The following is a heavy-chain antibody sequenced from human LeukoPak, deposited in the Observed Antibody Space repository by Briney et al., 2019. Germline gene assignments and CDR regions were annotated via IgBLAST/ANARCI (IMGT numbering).Heavy chain of an antibody. Sequence: PGGSLRLSCAASGFTVSSNYMSWVRQAPGKGLEWVSVIYSGGNTYYADSVKGRFTISRDNSKNTLYLQMNSLRAEDTAVYYCARDRVGATTNFDYWGQGTLVTASS. CDR1: GFTVSSNY. J-gene: IGHJ4*02. CDR2: IYSGGNT. D-gene: IGHD1-26*01. V-gene: IGHV3-53*01. CDR3: ARDRVGATTNFDY.